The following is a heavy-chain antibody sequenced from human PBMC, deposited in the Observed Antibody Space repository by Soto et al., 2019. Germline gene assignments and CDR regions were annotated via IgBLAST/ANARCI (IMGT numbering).Heavy chain of an antibody. V-gene: IGHV4-39*01. J-gene: IGHJ4*02. CDR1: GGSISSSSYY. D-gene: IGHD5-12*01. Sequence: QLQLQESGPGLVKPSETLSLTCTVSGGSISSSSYYWGWIRQPPGKGLEWIGSIYYSGSTYYNPSLKGRVTISVDTSKNQFSLKLSSVTAADTAVYYCARHVYSGYDMYYFDYWGQGTLVTVSS. CDR3: ARHVYSGYDMYYFDY. CDR2: IYYSGST.